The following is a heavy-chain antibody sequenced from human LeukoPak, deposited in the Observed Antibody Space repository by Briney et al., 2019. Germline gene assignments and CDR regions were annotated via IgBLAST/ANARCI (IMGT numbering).Heavy chain of an antibody. J-gene: IGHJ5*02. CDR2: INHSGST. V-gene: IGHV4-34*01. CDR3: ARGTPRNWFDP. CDR1: VGSFSGYY. D-gene: IGHD2-15*01. Sequence: PSETLTLTCAVYVGSFSGYYWSWIRQPPGKGLERIGEINHSGSTNYNPSLKSRVTISVDTSKNQFSLKLSSVTAADAAVYYCARGTPRNWFDPWGQGTLVTVSS.